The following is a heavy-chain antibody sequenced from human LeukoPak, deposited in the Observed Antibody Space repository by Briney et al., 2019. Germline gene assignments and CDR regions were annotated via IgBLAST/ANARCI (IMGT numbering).Heavy chain of an antibody. D-gene: IGHD5-18*01. CDR1: GFAFSTYA. Sequence: GGSLRLSCAASGFAFSTYAMHWVRQTPGKGLEWVAVISFDGNDKYSADSVKGRFTISRDNSNNTLYLQMNSLRAEDTAVYYCARARGIQLWYINFDYWGQETLVTVSS. J-gene: IGHJ4*02. CDR3: ARARGIQLWYINFDY. CDR2: ISFDGNDK. V-gene: IGHV3-30-3*01.